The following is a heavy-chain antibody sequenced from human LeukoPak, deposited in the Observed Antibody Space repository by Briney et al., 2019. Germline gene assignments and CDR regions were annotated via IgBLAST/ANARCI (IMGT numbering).Heavy chain of an antibody. CDR3: ARETCTTCHTYSYNYYMDV. Sequence: GGSLRLSCAASGFTFSNYWMSWVRQTPGKGLEWVANINQDGSEKYYVDSVTGRFTISRDNGKNSLDLQMNSLRAEDTAVYYCARETCTTCHTYSYNYYMDVWGKGTTVTVSS. CDR1: GFTFSNYW. V-gene: IGHV3-7*01. J-gene: IGHJ6*03. CDR2: INQDGSEK. D-gene: IGHD2-8*01.